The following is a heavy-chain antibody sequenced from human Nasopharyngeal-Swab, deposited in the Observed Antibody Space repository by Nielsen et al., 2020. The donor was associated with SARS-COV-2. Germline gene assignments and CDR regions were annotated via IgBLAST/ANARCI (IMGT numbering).Heavy chain of an antibody. CDR3: AGSLLWFGESPGY. CDR2: ISSDGSNK. D-gene: IGHD3-10*01. Sequence: GGSLRLSCAASGFTFSSYAMHWVRQAPGKGLEWVAVISSDGSNKYYADSVKGRFTISRDNSKNTLYLQMNSLRAEDTAVYYCAGSLLWFGESPGYWGQGTLVTVSS. V-gene: IGHV3-30*04. J-gene: IGHJ4*02. CDR1: GFTFSSYA.